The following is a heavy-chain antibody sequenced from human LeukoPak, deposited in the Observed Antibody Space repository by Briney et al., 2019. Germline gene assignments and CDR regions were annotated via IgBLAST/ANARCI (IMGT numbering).Heavy chain of an antibody. V-gene: IGHV3-48*01. Sequence: PGGSLRLAWAAAGFTVNSYNMGWVRQAPGEGLDLLSDISPSNTIPYYAASVQGRFPISRDNAKNSLYLQMNSLRVEDPAVYYCARGGAAPDYWGQGPLVTVSS. D-gene: IGHD1-26*01. J-gene: IGHJ4*02. CDR3: ARGGAAPDY. CDR2: ISPSNTIP. CDR1: GFTVNSYN.